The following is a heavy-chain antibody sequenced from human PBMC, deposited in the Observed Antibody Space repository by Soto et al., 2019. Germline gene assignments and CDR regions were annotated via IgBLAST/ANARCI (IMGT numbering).Heavy chain of an antibody. V-gene: IGHV3-48*02. CDR1: GFTFSSYS. J-gene: IGHJ6*02. CDR3: ARERYSGSYHTFYYYYGMDV. D-gene: IGHD1-26*01. Sequence: GWSLRLSCAASGFTFSSYSMNWVRQAPGKGLEWVSYISSSSSTIYYADSVKGRFTISRDNTKNSLYLQMNSLRDEDTAVYYCARERYSGSYHTFYYYYGMDVWGQGTTVTGSS. CDR2: ISSSSSTI.